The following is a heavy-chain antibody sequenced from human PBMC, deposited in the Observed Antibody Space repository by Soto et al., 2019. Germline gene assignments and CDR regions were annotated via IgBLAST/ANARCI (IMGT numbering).Heavy chain of an antibody. CDR1: GGTFNSYD. CDR2: IIPIVETP. V-gene: IGHV1-69*13. J-gene: IGHJ5*02. Sequence: EASVKVSCKASGGTFNSYDINWVRQAPGQGLEWMGGIIPIVETPKYAQKFQGRVTITADESTNTVYMELSSLRSEDTAMYYCARLSRPNYYDTSGFFKDNWFDPWGQGTLVTVS. D-gene: IGHD3-22*01. CDR3: ARLSRPNYYDTSGFFKDNWFDP.